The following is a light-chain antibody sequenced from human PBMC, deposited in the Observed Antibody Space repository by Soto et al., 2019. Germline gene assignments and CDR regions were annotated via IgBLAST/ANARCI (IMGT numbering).Light chain of an antibody. CDR2: DAS. J-gene: IGKJ1*01. V-gene: IGKV3-20*01. CDR1: QSVSSNY. Sequence: EIVLTQSPGTLSLSPGERATLSCRASQSVSSNYLAWYQQKPGQAPRVLIYDASSRAAGIPDRFSGSGSVTDFTLTISRLEPEDFAVYFCQQYGTSPRTFRQGTKVEVK. CDR3: QQYGTSPRT.